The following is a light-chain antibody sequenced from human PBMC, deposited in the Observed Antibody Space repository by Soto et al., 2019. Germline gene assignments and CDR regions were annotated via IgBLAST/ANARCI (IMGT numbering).Light chain of an antibody. CDR3: CSYAGDYTFF. Sequence: QSALIQPRSVSGSPGQSVTISCTGTSSDVGVYKYVSWYRQHPGKAPKLMIYDVITRPSGVPDRFSGSKSSNTASLTISGLQAEDEADYYCCSYAGDYTFFFGSGTKVTV. V-gene: IGLV2-11*01. J-gene: IGLJ1*01. CDR1: SSDVGVYKY. CDR2: DVI.